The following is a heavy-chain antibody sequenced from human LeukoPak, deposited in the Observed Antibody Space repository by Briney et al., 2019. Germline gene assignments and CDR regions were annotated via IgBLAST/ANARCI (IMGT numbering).Heavy chain of an antibody. J-gene: IGHJ4*02. CDR2: IIPILGIA. Sequence: SVKVSCKASGGTFSSYAISWVRQAPGQGLEWMGRIIPILGIANYAQKFQGRVTITADKSTSTAYMELSSLRSDDTAVYYCARDRLELPGAFDYWGQGTLVTVSS. D-gene: IGHD1-7*01. CDR1: GGTFSSYA. V-gene: IGHV1-69*04. CDR3: ARDRLELPGAFDY.